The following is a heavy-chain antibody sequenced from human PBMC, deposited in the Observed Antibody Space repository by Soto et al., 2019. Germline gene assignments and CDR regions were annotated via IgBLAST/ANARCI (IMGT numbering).Heavy chain of an antibody. Sequence: XXTLSLPCTVSGGSISRYYWRWIRQPPGKGLEWIGYIYYSGSTNYNPSLKSRVTISVDTSKNQFSLKLSSVTAADTAVYYCARRKGGYDWVFDYWGQGTLVTVSS. CDR1: GGSISRYY. CDR2: IYYSGST. V-gene: IGHV4-59*08. J-gene: IGHJ4*02. CDR3: ARRKGGYDWVFDY. D-gene: IGHD5-12*01.